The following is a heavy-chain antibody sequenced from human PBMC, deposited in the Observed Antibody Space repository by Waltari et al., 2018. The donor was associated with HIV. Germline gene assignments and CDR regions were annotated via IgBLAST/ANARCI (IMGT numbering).Heavy chain of an antibody. V-gene: IGHV4-38-2*01. CDR3: ARAGVARAGVVPALFDL. CDR1: GYSINTDYY. Sequence: QVQLQESGPGLVKPSETLSLTCVVSGYSINTDYYWGWVPQPPGKGLEWLGSASHSGGPFHNASLKSRVAISIDRSKKQVSLKVTSVTAADTAVYYCARAGVARAGVVPALFDLWGRGTLVTVSS. J-gene: IGHJ2*01. D-gene: IGHD3-3*01. CDR2: ASHSGGP.